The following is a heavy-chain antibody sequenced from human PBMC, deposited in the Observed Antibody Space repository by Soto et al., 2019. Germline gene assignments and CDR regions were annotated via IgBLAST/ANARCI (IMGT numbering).Heavy chain of an antibody. CDR2: IYYSGTT. Sequence: SETLSLTCTVSGGSISSYSWSWSWIRQSPGKGLEWIGYIYYSGTTNYNPSLKSRITMSVDTSKKEFSLKLTSVTAADTAVYYCARGWRFDPWGQGTLVTVSS. CDR1: GGSISSYS. D-gene: IGHD3-3*01. J-gene: IGHJ5*02. V-gene: IGHV4-59*12. CDR3: ARGWRFDP.